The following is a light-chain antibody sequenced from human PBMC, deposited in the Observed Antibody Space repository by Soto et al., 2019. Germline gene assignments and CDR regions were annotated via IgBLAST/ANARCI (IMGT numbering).Light chain of an antibody. CDR2: EVS. CDR1: STDVGGYNY. Sequence: QSALAQPASVSGSPGQSIAISCTGTSTDVGGYNYVSWYQQHPGKAPKLMIYEVSNRPSGVSNRFSGAKSGNTASLTISGLQAEDEADYYCSPYTSDSTLVFGGGTKVTVL. CDR3: SPYTSDSTLV. V-gene: IGLV2-14*01. J-gene: IGLJ3*02.